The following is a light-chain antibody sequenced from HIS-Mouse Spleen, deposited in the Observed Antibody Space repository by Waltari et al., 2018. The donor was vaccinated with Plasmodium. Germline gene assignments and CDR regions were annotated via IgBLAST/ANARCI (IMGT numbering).Light chain of an antibody. Sequence: SYELTQPPSVSVSPGQTASITCSGDKLGDKYACWYQQKPGQSPWLVIYQESKRPAGIPERFAGSNSGNTATLTISGTQAMDEADYYCQAWDSSTVVFGGGTKLTVL. CDR3: QAWDSSTVV. CDR2: QES. CDR1: KLGDKY. J-gene: IGLJ2*01. V-gene: IGLV3-1*01.